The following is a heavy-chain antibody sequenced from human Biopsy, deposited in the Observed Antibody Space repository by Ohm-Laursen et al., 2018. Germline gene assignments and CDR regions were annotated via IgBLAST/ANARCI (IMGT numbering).Heavy chain of an antibody. J-gene: IGHJ3*02. CDR1: GGSISSYY. CDR2: VYYSGST. Sequence: SETLSLTCTVSGGSISSYYWTWIRQPPGKGLEWIGDVYYSGSTNRNPSLKSRVTILVDTSKNQFSQKLNSVTAAATAASYSGNPNRNPSLKGQCPNLINPSKNQFPQKLNFWTAADTAVYYCGRREVVITHDAFDTWGQGTMVTVSS. CDR3: GNPNRNPSLKGQCPNLINPSKNQFPQKLNFWTAADTAVYYCGRREVVITHDAFDT. D-gene: IGHD3-10*01. V-gene: IGHV4-59*08.